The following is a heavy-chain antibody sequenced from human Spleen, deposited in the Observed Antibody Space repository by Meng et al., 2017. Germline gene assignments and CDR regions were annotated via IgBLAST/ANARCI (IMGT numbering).Heavy chain of an antibody. CDR1: GFTFSDYY. CDR3: ARDIQRIGSYFYFDY. J-gene: IGHJ4*02. Sequence: QVQLVESGGGLVEPGGSLRLACIVSGFTFSDYYMSCIRQAPGKGLEWLAYMSATDATIPYADSVRGRFTISRDNAKNSLYLQMNGLRAEDTAVYYCARDIQRIGSYFYFDYWGQGTLVTVAS. CDR2: MSATDATI. D-gene: IGHD3-22*01. V-gene: IGHV3-11*01.